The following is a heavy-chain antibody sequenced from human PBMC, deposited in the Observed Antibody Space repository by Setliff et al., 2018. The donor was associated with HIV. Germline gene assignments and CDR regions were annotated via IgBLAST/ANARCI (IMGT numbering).Heavy chain of an antibody. V-gene: IGHV4-39*01. CDR1: GGSIISSSYY. CDR3: VRQGLTMNRGVPAPILYYFDY. CDR2: MYYRGTT. J-gene: IGHJ4*02. Sequence: SETLSLTCTVSGGSIISSSYYWGWIRQPPGKGLEWIGTMYYRGTTYNNPSLKSRVTFSADTSKNQFSLNLNSVTATDTAVYYCVRQGLTMNRGVPAPILYYFDYWGQGILVTVSS. D-gene: IGHD3-10*01.